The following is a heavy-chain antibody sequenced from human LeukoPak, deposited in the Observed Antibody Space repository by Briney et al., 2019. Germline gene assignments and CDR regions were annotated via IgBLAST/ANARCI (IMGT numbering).Heavy chain of an antibody. Sequence: GGSLRLSYAASGFAFSSYSMNWVRQAPGKGLEWVSSISSSSSCIYYADSVKGRFTISRDNAKNSLYLQMNSLRAEDTAVYYCARRWELLYAFDIWGQGTMVTVSS. CDR1: GFAFSSYS. CDR3: ARRWELLYAFDI. J-gene: IGHJ3*02. V-gene: IGHV3-21*01. D-gene: IGHD1-26*01. CDR2: ISSSSSCI.